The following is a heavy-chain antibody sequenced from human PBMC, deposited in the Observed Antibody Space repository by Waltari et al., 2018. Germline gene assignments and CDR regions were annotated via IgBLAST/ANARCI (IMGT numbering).Heavy chain of an antibody. V-gene: IGHV3-21*01. CDR3: ARDPGYSSGTGDYYYGMDV. J-gene: IGHJ6*02. Sequence: EVQLVESGGGLVKPGGSLRLSCAASGFTFSSYSMNWVRQAPGKGLEWGSSISSSSSDIYYADSVKGRFTISRDNAKNSLYLQMNSLRAEDTAVYYCARDPGYSSGTGDYYYGMDVWGQGTTVTVSS. CDR2: ISSSSSDI. D-gene: IGHD6-19*01. CDR1: GFTFSSYS.